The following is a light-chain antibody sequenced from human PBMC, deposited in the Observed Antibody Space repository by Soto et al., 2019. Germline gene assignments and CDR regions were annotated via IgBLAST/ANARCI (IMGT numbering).Light chain of an antibody. Sequence: IVMTQTPSTLSVSLGERATLTCCASQSVYISLAWYQQKPGQAQRLRLHSASARASGIPARYRGSGSGSELALTITSLQSEGFAVYYYQQYNNWTPVTFGPGTKVDIK. CDR1: QSVYIS. V-gene: IGKV3-15*01. CDR3: QQYNNWTPVT. J-gene: IGKJ3*01. CDR2: SAS.